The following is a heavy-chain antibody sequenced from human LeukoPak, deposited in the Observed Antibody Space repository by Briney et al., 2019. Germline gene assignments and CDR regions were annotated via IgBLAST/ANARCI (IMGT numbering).Heavy chain of an antibody. V-gene: IGHV3-23*01. CDR3: ARDTAYGSGTYSFDY. CDR1: GFTFSSSA. CDR2: ISASGGST. D-gene: IGHD3-10*01. J-gene: IGHJ4*02. Sequence: PGGSLRLSCAASGFTFSSSAMSWVRQVPGKGLEWVSGISASGGSTSYADSVRGRFTISRDNAKNSLYLQMNSLRAEDTAVYYCARDTAYGSGTYSFDYWGQGTLVTVSS.